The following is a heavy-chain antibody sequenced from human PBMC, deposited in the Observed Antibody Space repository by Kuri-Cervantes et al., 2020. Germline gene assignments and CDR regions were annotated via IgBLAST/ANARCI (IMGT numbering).Heavy chain of an antibody. V-gene: IGHV4-4*07. CDR2: IYSSGNT. CDR1: GGSISNYY. D-gene: IGHD2-8*01. J-gene: IGHJ6*03. CDR3: ARDRLIDYQYYYMDV. Sequence: SETLSLTCTVSGGSISNYYWSWIRQPAGKGLEWIGRIYSSGNTDYNPSLKSRVTISVDKSKNQFSLKVSSVTAADTALYYCARDRLIDYQYYYMDVWGKGTTVTVSS.